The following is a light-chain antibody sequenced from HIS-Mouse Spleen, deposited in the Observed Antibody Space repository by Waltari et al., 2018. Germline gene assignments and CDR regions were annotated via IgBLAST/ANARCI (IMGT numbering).Light chain of an antibody. V-gene: IGKV1-5*03. J-gene: IGKJ3*01. CDR2: KAS. CDR1: QSISSW. CDR3: QQYNSYLFT. Sequence: DIQMTQSPSTLPASVADRVTITCRASQSISSWLAWYQQKPGKAPKLLIYKASSLESGVPSRFSGSGSGTEFTLTISSLQPDDFATYYCQQYNSYLFTFGPGTKVDIK.